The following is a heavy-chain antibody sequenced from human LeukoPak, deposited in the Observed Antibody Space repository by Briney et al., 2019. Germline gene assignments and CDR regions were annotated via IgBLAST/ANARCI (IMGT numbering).Heavy chain of an antibody. J-gene: IGHJ4*02. CDR1: GGTFSSYA. CDR2: IIPIFGTA. D-gene: IGHD5-24*01. Sequence: SVKVSCKASGGTFSSYAISWVLQAPGQGLEWMGGIIPIFGTANYAQKFQGRVTITTDESTSTAYMELSSLRSEDTAVYYCARVRRRVFDHWGQGTLVTVSS. V-gene: IGHV1-69*05. CDR3: ARVRRRVFDH.